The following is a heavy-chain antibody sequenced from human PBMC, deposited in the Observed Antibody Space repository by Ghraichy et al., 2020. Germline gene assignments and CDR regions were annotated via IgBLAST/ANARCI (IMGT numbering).Heavy chain of an antibody. CDR2: IIPIFGTA. CDR1: GGTFSSYA. Sequence: SVKVSCKASGGTFSSYAISWVRQAPGQGLEWMGGIIPIFGTANYAQKFQGRVTITADESTSTAYMELSSLRFEDTAVYYCARDGARRSYGSGSYPHYYYYGMDVWGQGTTVTVSS. V-gene: IGHV1-69*13. J-gene: IGHJ6*02. CDR3: ARDGARRSYGSGSYPHYYYYGMDV. D-gene: IGHD3-10*01.